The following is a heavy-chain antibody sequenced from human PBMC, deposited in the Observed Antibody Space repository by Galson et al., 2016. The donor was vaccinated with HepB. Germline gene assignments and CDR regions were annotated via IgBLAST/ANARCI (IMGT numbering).Heavy chain of an antibody. V-gene: IGHV3-74*01. Sequence: SLRLSCAGSGFRFNFGDSYFHWVRQAPGKGLVWVSRIMKEGSMLSYADSVKGRFTISRDNAKNTVYLQMNSLRAEDTAIYYGARDGGNHNFDYWGQGTLVTVSS. J-gene: IGHJ4*02. D-gene: IGHD3-16*01. CDR2: IMKEGSML. CDR3: ARDGGNHNFDY. CDR1: GFRFNFGDSY.